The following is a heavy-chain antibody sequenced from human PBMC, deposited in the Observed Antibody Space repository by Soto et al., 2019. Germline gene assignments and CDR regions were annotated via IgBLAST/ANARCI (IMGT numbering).Heavy chain of an antibody. CDR1: GHSVSRNSAA. Sequence: QTLSLPFALSGHSVSRNSAAWNWIRQSPSRGLEWLGRTYYRSKWYNDYAVSVESRITINPDTSKNQFSLQLNSVTPEDTAVYYCARETTVSLGYYYYYGMDVWGQGTTVTVSS. D-gene: IGHD3-16*02. V-gene: IGHV6-1*01. CDR3: ARETTVSLGYYYYYGMDV. CDR2: TYYRSKWYN. J-gene: IGHJ6*02.